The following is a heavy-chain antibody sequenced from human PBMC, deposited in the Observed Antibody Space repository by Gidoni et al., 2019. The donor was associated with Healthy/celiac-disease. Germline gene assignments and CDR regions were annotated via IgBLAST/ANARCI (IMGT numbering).Heavy chain of an antibody. CDR2: ISWNSGSR. V-gene: IGHV3-9*01. J-gene: IGHJ3*02. D-gene: IGHD2-15*01. CDR1: GFTFDDYA. Sequence: EVQLVESGGGLVQPGRSLRLSCAASGFTFDDYAMHWVRQAPGKGLAWVSGISWNSGSRGYADSVKGRFTISRDKAKNSLYLQMNSLRAEDTALYYCAKDSKDFPQARGGAFDIWGQGTMVTVSS. CDR3: AKDSKDFPQARGGAFDI.